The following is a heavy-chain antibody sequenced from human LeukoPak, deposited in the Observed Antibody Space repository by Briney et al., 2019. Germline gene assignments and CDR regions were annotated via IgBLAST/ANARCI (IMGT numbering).Heavy chain of an antibody. CDR2: ISSNGGST. CDR3: ARDRSPLYYDSSGYLFDY. Sequence: PGGSLRLSCSASGFTFSSYAMHWVRQAPGKGLEYVSAISSNGGSTYYADSVKGRFTISRDNSKNTLYLQMSSLRAEDTAVYYCARDRSPLYYDSSGYLFDYWGQGTLVTVSS. J-gene: IGHJ4*02. D-gene: IGHD3-22*01. V-gene: IGHV3-64D*09. CDR1: GFTFSSYA.